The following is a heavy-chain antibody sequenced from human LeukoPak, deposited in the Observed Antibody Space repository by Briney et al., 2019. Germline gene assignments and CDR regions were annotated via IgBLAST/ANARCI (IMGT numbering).Heavy chain of an antibody. CDR1: GGSISSYY. Sequence: PSETLSLTCTVSGGSISSYYWSWIRQPAGKGLEWIGRIYTSGSTNYNPSLKSRVTMSVDTSKNQFSLKLSSVTAADTAVYYCARHPTKWELRLSLDYWGQGTLVTVSS. J-gene: IGHJ4*02. D-gene: IGHD1-26*01. CDR3: ARHPTKWELRLSLDY. CDR2: IYTSGST. V-gene: IGHV4-4*07.